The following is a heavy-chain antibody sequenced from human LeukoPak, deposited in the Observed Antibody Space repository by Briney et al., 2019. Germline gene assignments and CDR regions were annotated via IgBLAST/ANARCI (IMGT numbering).Heavy chain of an antibody. D-gene: IGHD2-15*01. Sequence: GGSLRLSCAASGFTFSNYGMSWVRQAPGKGLDWVSSISGSGGSTYYADSVKGRLTISRDNSKNTVYLQMNNLRAEDTAVYYCAKDQSDIVVVPGATLVEWGQGTLVTVSS. CDR3: AKDQSDIVVVPGATLVE. CDR1: GFTFSNYG. J-gene: IGHJ4*02. CDR2: ISGSGGST. V-gene: IGHV3-23*01.